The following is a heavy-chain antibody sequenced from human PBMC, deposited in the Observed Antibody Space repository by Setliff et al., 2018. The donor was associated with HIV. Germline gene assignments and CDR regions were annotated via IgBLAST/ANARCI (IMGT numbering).Heavy chain of an antibody. Sequence: LRLSCAASGFTFSSNAMHWVRQAPGKGLEWVAVIAYDGSNKYYADSVKGRFTISRDNSKNMMNLQMNSLRVEDTAVYYCARTSTTTGTTLDWFDPWGQGTLVTVSS. CDR3: ARTSTTTGTTLDWFDP. D-gene: IGHD1-1*01. CDR1: GFTFSSNA. V-gene: IGHV3-30*04. J-gene: IGHJ5*02. CDR2: IAYDGSNK.